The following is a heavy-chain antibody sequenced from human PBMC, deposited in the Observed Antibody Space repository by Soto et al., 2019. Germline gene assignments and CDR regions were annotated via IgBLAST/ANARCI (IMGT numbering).Heavy chain of an antibody. V-gene: IGHV3-49*03. D-gene: IGHD2-15*01. Sequence: GGSLRLSCTASGFTFGDYAMSWFRQAPGKGLEWVGFIRSKAYGGTTEYAASVKGRFTISRDDSKSIAYLKMNSLKTEDTAVYYCTRGSPGLNSRPPLSDCSGGSCYPYYFDYWGQGTLVTVSS. CDR2: IRSKAYGGTT. J-gene: IGHJ4*02. CDR1: GFTFGDYA. CDR3: TRGSPGLNSRPPLSDCSGGSCYPYYFDY.